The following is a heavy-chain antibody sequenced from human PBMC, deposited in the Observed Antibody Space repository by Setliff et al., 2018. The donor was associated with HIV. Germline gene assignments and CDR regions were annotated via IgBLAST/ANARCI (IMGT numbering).Heavy chain of an antibody. CDR1: GYSISSGYY. CDR2: IYHSGST. CDR3: ARAMRGVVVTNMYYYYGMDV. J-gene: IGHJ6*02. Sequence: TSETLSLTCTVSGYSISSGYYWGWIRQPPGKGLEWIGSIYHSGSTYYNPSLKSRVTISVDTSKNQFSLKLSSVTAADTAVYYCARAMRGVVVTNMYYYYGMDVWGQGTTVTVSS. D-gene: IGHD2-21*02. V-gene: IGHV4-38-2*02.